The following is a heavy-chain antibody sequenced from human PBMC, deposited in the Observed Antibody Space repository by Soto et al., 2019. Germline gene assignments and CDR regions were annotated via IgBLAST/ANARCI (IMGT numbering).Heavy chain of an antibody. CDR1: GFTFTSYG. J-gene: IGHJ4*02. D-gene: IGHD3-3*01. Sequence: QMHLVESGGGVVQPGRSLTLSCVASGFTFTSYGIHWVRQAPGKGLEWVAVIWYDGSNKYYGDSVKGRFSISRDNSKNTVYLQMNSVRAEDTAVYYCARDRRFLEWLDYWGQGTLVSVSS. CDR2: IWYDGSNK. V-gene: IGHV3-33*01. CDR3: ARDRRFLEWLDY.